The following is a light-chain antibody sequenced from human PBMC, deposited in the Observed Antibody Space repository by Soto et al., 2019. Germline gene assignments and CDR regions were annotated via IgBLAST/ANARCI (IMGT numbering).Light chain of an antibody. CDR2: EGS. V-gene: IGLV2-14*02. CDR3: QSYDSSLSVV. J-gene: IGLJ2*01. Sequence: QSALSQPASVSGAPGQSITISCTGTSDELGTYQFFSWYQQHPGKAPKLIIYEGSTRPSGVSHRFSGSRSCYTASLAITGLQAEDEADYYCQSYDSSLSVVFGGGTKLTVL. CDR1: SDELGTYQF.